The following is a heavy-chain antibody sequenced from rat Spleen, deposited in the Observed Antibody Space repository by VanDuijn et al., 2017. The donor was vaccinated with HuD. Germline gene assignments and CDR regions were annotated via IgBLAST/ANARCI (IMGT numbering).Heavy chain of an antibody. D-gene: IGHD1-9*01. CDR2: IWGGGSL. V-gene: IGHV2-16*01. J-gene: IGHJ2*01. Sequence: QVQLKESGPGLVQPSQTLSLTCTVSGFSLTSYGVTWVRQPPGKGLEWIGEIWGGGSLHYSPALKSRLIISRDTSRSQVFLKMNNLQTEDTAMYFCARGRTYYGYDYWGQGVMVTVSS. CDR3: ARGRTYYGYDY. CDR1: GFSLTSYG.